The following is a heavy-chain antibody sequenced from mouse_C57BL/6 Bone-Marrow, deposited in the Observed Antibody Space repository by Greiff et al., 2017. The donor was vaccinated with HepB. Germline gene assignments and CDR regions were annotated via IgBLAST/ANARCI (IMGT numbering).Heavy chain of an antibody. J-gene: IGHJ4*01. CDR3: ARPITTVVAPYAMDY. CDR1: GYTYTSYW. CDR2: IDPSDSYT. Sequence: VQLQQPGAELVMPGASVKLSCKASGYTYTSYWMHWVKQSPGQGLEWIGEIDPSDSYTNYNQKFKGKSTLTVDKSSSTAYMQLSSLTSEDSAVYYCARPITTVVAPYAMDYWGQGTSVTVSS. V-gene: IGHV1-69*01. D-gene: IGHD1-1*01.